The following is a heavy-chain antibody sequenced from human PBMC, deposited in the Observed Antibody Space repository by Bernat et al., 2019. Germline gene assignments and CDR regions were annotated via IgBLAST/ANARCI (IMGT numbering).Heavy chain of an antibody. CDR1: GFTVTYNH. CDR3: MGYGGHSV. V-gene: IGHV3-66*01. D-gene: IGHD2-21*02. J-gene: IGHJ4*02. CDR2: IDGGGTT. Sequence: QVVESGGGLVQPGGSLRLTCEAAGFTVTYNHMAWVRQAPAKGLEWVSGIDGGGTTHYANFVKGRFTISRDNSRNMLSLQMNSLRADDTALYYCMGYGGHSVWGQGTQVIVSS.